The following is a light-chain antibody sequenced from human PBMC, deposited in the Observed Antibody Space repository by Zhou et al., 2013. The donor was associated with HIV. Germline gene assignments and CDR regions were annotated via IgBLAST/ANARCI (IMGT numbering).Light chain of an antibody. CDR2: KAS. V-gene: IGKV1-5*03. CDR1: QSISTS. J-gene: IGKJ1*01. CDR3: QQYKTYSRT. Sequence: DILMTQSPSTLSASVGDRVTITCRASQSISTSLAWYQQKPGKAPKLLIYKASDLESGVPSRFSGSGSGTEFTLTISSLQPDDSATYYCQQYKTYSRTFGQGTKVEIK.